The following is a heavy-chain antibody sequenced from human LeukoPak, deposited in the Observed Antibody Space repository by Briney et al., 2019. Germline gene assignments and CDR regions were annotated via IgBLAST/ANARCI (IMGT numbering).Heavy chain of an antibody. V-gene: IGHV3-33*01. CDR2: IWYDGSNK. CDR3: AGSYYNVFDY. Sequence: GGSLRLSCAASGFTFSNYGMHWVRQAPGKGLEWVALIWYDGSNKYYADSVKGRFTISRDNSKNTLYLQMNSLRAEDTAVYYCAGSYYNVFDYWGQGTLVTVAS. D-gene: IGHD3-10*01. J-gene: IGHJ4*02. CDR1: GFTFSNYG.